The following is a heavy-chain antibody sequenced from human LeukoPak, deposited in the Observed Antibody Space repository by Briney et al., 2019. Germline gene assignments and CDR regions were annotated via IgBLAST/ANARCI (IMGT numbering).Heavy chain of an antibody. J-gene: IGHJ4*02. CDR1: GFTFGDYA. CDR2: ISSSSSYI. CDR3: ARDIGYDFWSGYYTGRRVSLFDY. Sequence: GGSLRLSCTASGFTFGDYAMSWVRQAPGKGLEWVSSISSSSSYIYYADSVKGRFTISRDNAKNSLYLQMNSLRAEDTAVYYCARDIGYDFWSGYYTGRRVSLFDYWGQGTLVTVSS. V-gene: IGHV3-21*01. D-gene: IGHD3-3*01.